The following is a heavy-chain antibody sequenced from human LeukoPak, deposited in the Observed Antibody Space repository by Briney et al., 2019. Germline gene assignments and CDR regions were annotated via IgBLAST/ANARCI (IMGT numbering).Heavy chain of an antibody. CDR2: FDPEDGET. CDR1: GYTLTELS. Sequence: GASVKVSCKVSGYTLTELSMHWVRQAPGKGLEWMGGFDPEDGETIYAQKFQGRVTMTEDTSTDTAYMELSSLRSEDTAVYYCATGPRVVGAGGFDYWGQGTLVTVSS. D-gene: IGHD2-15*01. CDR3: ATGPRVVGAGGFDY. J-gene: IGHJ4*02. V-gene: IGHV1-24*01.